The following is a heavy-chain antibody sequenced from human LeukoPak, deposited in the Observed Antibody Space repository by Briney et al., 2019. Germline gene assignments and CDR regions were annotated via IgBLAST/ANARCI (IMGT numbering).Heavy chain of an antibody. V-gene: IGHV3-23*01. D-gene: IGHD3-10*01. J-gene: IGHJ4*02. CDR1: GFTFSSYA. Sequence: PGGSLRLSCAASGFTFSSYAMSWVRQAPGKGLGGVSAISGSGGSTYYADSVKGRFTISRDNSKNTLYLQMNSLRAEDTAVYYCAKDPVDRYYYGSGSYPVDYWGQGTLVTVSS. CDR3: AKDPVDRYYYGSGSYPVDY. CDR2: ISGSGGST.